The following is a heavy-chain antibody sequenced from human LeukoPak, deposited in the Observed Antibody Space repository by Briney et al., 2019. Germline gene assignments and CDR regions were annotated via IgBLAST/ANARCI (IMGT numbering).Heavy chain of an antibody. D-gene: IGHD6-13*01. CDR1: GGSISSYY. V-gene: IGHV4-59*01. J-gene: IGHJ5*02. Sequence: SQTLSLTCTVSGGSISSYYWSWIRQPPGKGLEWIGYIYYSGSTNYNPSLKSRVTISVDTSKNQFSLKLSSVTAADTAVYYCARGIAAAGTGFKWFDPWGQGTLVTVSS. CDR2: IYYSGST. CDR3: ARGIAAAGTGFKWFDP.